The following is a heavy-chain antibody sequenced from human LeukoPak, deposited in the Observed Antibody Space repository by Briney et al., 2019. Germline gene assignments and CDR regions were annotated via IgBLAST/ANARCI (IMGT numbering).Heavy chain of an antibody. CDR1: GFTFSTYS. J-gene: IGHJ4*02. CDR2: ITSRSGYI. CDR3: ARDPSGLGSSGRWYFDY. Sequence: GGSLRLSCAASGFTFSTYSVNWVRQAPGKGLEWVSSITSRSGYIYYADSVKGRFTISRDYAKNSLYLQMNSLRAEDTAVYFCARDPSGLGSSGRWYFDYWGQGTLVTVSS. D-gene: IGHD3-10*01. V-gene: IGHV3-21*01.